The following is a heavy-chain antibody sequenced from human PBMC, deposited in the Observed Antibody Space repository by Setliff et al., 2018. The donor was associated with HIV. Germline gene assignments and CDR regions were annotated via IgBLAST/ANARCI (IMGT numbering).Heavy chain of an antibody. Sequence: ASVKVSCKASGDTLNNKAISWVRQAPGQGLEWVGGIIPLFGITNYAQKFLGRATITADESTGTAYMKLDSLTPEDTAVYYCATTPPHTFWYFDLWGRGTLVTVSS. CDR3: ATTPPHTFWYFDL. J-gene: IGHJ2*01. V-gene: IGHV1-69*13. CDR1: GDTLNNKA. CDR2: IIPLFGIT.